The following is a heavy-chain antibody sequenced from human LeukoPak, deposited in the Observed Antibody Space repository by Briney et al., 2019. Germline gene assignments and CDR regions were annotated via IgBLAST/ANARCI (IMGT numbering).Heavy chain of an antibody. V-gene: IGHV4-30-2*01. CDR1: GGSISSGGYS. CDR3: ARGGTTVAGTFWFDP. J-gene: IGHJ5*02. D-gene: IGHD6-19*01. Sequence: SETLSLTCAVSGGSISSGGYSWSWIRQPPGKGLEWIGYIYHSGSTYYNPSLKSRVTISVDKSKSQFSLKLSSVTAADTAVYYCARGGTTVAGTFWFDPWGQGTLVTVSS. CDR2: IYHSGST.